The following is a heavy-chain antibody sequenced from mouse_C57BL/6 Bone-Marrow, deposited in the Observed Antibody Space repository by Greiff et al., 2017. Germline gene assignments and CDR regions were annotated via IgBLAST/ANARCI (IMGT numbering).Heavy chain of an antibody. J-gene: IGHJ1*03. Sequence: VQLQQSGAELVKPGASVKLSCTASGFNIKDYYMHWVKQRTEQGLEWIGRIDPEAGETKYAPKFQGKATITADTSSNTAYLQLSSLTSEDTAVYYCARSGTTVVASCPHWYFDVWGTGTTVTVSS. CDR3: ARSGTTVVASCPHWYFDV. D-gene: IGHD1-1*01. CDR2: IDPEAGET. CDR1: GFNIKDYY. V-gene: IGHV14-2*01.